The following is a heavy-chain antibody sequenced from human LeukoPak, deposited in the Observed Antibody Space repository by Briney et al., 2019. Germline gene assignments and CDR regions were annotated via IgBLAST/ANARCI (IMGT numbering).Heavy chain of an antibody. Sequence: GASVKVSCKASGYTFTGYYMHWVRQARGQGLEWIGWIVVGSGNTNYAQKFQERVTINRDMSTSTAYMELSSLRSEDTAVYYCATDDVTTGTKTALGYWGQGTLVTVSS. CDR3: ATDDVTTGTKTALGY. D-gene: IGHD1-1*01. V-gene: IGHV1-58*02. CDR1: GYTFTGYY. J-gene: IGHJ4*02. CDR2: IVVGSGNT.